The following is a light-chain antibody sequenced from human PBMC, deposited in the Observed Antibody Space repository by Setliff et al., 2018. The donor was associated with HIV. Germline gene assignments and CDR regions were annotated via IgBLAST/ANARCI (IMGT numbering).Light chain of an antibody. Sequence: QSALTQPASVSGSPGQSITISCTGTSSDIGRYNLVSWYQQYPGKAPKLVTYQATKRPSGVSNRFSGSKSGNTASLTISGLQAEDEADYYCCSNTGSNTYVFGSGTKVTVL. CDR3: CSNTGSNTYV. CDR2: QAT. J-gene: IGLJ1*01. CDR1: SSDIGRYNL. V-gene: IGLV2-23*01.